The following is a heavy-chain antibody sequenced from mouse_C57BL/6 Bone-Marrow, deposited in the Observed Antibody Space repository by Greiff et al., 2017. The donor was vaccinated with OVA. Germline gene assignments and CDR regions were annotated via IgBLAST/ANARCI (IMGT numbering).Heavy chain of an antibody. CDR3: ARKGIYYGSSYVFDY. D-gene: IGHD1-1*01. CDR1: GYAFSSSW. Sequence: VQVVESGPELVKPGASVKISCKASGYAFSSSWMNWVKQRPGKGLEWIGRIYPGDGDTNYNGKFKGKATLTADKSSSTAYMQLSSLTSEDSAVYFCARKGIYYGSSYVFDYWGQGTTLTVSS. J-gene: IGHJ2*01. V-gene: IGHV1-82*01. CDR2: IYPGDGDT.